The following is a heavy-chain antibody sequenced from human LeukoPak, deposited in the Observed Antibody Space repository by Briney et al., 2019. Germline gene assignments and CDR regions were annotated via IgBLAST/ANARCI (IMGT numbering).Heavy chain of an antibody. D-gene: IGHD6-19*01. CDR1: GFTFSSYA. CDR2: ISGSGGST. CDR3: AKFPPGIAVAGTYYFDY. V-gene: IGHV3-23*01. J-gene: IGHJ4*02. Sequence: TGGSLRLSCAASGFTFSSYAMSWVRQAPGKGLEWVSAISGSGGSTYYADSVKGRFTISRDNSKNTLYPQMNSLRAEDTAVYYCAKFPPGIAVAGTYYFDYWGQGTLVTVSS.